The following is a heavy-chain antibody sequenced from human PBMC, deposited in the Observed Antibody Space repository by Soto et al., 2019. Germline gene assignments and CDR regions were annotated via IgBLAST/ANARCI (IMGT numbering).Heavy chain of an antibody. Sequence: QVQLQESGPGLVKPSETLSLTCTVSGGSVSSGDYYWTWIRQPPGKGLEWIGYIYNTVSTSYNPPLKSRVTISAHTSRNQFSLMLSSVTAADTAVYYCARRMSTSFSFDYWGQGTLVTVSS. J-gene: IGHJ4*02. CDR2: IYNTVST. D-gene: IGHD6-6*01. CDR1: GGSVSSGDYY. V-gene: IGHV4-61*08. CDR3: ARRMSTSFSFDY.